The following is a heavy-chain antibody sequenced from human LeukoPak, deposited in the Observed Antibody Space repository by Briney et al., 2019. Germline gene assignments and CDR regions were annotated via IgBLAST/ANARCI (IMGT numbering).Heavy chain of an antibody. CDR1: GASINSNIW. D-gene: IGHD6-19*01. Sequence: SGTLSLTCSVSGASINSNIWWSWVRQSPGKGLERIGEVYHTGSTNYNPSFKSRVTMSADKSKNHLYLSLTSVTAADTAIYYCAREWLADDYWGQGTLVTVSS. CDR3: AREWLADDY. J-gene: IGHJ4*02. CDR2: VYHTGST. V-gene: IGHV4-4*02.